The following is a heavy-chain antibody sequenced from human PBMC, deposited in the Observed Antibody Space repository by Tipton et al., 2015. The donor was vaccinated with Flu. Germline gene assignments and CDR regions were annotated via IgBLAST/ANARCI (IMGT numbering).Heavy chain of an antibody. V-gene: IGHV1-18*01. CDR3: ARMDPYDSSGYQDY. D-gene: IGHD3-22*01. J-gene: IGHJ4*02. CDR2: ISAYNGNT. Sequence: QLVQSGAEVKKPGASVKVSCKASGYTFTSYGISWGRQAPGQGLEWRGWISAYNGNTNYAQKLQGKVTMTTDTSTSTAYMELRSLRSDDTAVYYCARMDPYDSSGYQDYWGQGTLVTVSS. CDR1: GYTFTSYG.